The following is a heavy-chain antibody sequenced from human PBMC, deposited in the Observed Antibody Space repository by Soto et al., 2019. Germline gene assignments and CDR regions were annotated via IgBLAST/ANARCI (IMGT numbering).Heavy chain of an antibody. Sequence: QVQLVQSGAEVKKPGASVKVSCKASGYTFTSYGISWVRQAPGQGLEWMGWISAYNGNTNYAQKLKGRVTMTTDPSTSTAYMELRSLRSDDTAVYYCARDQGITMVLGNVDYWGQGTLVTVSS. V-gene: IGHV1-18*01. CDR2: ISAYNGNT. D-gene: IGHD3-10*01. CDR3: ARDQGITMVLGNVDY. CDR1: GYTFTSYG. J-gene: IGHJ4*02.